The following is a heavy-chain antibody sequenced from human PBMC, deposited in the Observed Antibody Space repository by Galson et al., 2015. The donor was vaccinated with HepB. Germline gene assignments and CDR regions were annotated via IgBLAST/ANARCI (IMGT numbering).Heavy chain of an antibody. V-gene: IGHV4-59*08. CDR2: IRYTGDT. CDR3: ARHPGRGSVGYAFDL. D-gene: IGHD5-12*01. CDR1: HGSINNYY. J-gene: IGHJ4*02. Sequence: ETLSLTCSVSHGSINNYYWSWIRQSPGKRPEWIGYIRYTGDTTYNTSLGYRVGMSVDTSINQVSLWLTSVTAADTAVYYCARHPGRGSVGYAFDLWGQGTLVTVSA.